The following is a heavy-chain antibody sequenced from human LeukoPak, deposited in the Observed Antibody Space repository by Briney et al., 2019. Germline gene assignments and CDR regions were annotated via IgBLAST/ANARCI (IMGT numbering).Heavy chain of an antibody. CDR3: ACARKAAYDHFDY. CDR2: IYYSGST. V-gene: IGHV4-61*01. D-gene: IGHD3-16*01. J-gene: IGHJ4*02. Sequence: SETLSLTCTVSGGSVSSGNYYWSWIRQPPGKGLDWIGDIYYSGSTNYNPSLKSRFTISVDTTKNQFSLKLTPVTAADTAVYFCACARKAAYDHFDYWGQGTLVTVSS. CDR1: GGSVSSGNYY.